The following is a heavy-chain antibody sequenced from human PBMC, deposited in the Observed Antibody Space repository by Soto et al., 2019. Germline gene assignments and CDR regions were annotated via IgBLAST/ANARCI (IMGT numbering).Heavy chain of an antibody. J-gene: IGHJ4*01. CDR1: GGTFRSYS. Sequence: GASVKVSCKASGGTFRSYSISWLRQPPRQGVEWMGGIIPIFGTENYSQTFQGRFTTIADESTSTADMELRSLRSEDTAVYYCASMPDWGQGTLVTVSS. CDR3: ASMPD. D-gene: IGHD2-2*01. V-gene: IGHV1-69*13. CDR2: IIPIFGTE.